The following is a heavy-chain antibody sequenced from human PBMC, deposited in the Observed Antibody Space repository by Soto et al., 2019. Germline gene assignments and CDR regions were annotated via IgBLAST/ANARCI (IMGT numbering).Heavy chain of an antibody. J-gene: IGHJ4*02. Sequence: QVQLVQSGAEVKKPGASVKVSCKASGYTFTSYAMHWVRQAPGQRLEWMGWINAGNGNTKYSQKFQGRVTITRDTSASTAYMEMSSLRSEDTAVYYCARSDSGSLDYFDYWGQGTLVTVSS. CDR3: ARSDSGSLDYFDY. CDR1: GYTFTSYA. CDR2: INAGNGNT. D-gene: IGHD1-26*01. V-gene: IGHV1-3*01.